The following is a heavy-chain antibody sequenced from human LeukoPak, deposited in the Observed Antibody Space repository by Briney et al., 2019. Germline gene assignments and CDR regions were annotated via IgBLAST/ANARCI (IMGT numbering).Heavy chain of an antibody. D-gene: IGHD6-19*01. CDR2: IKRDGSEN. J-gene: IGHJ4*02. V-gene: IGHV3-7*01. CDR1: GFTFSSYS. Sequence: GGSLRLSCAASGFTFSSYSMGWVRQAAGKGLERVAYIKRDGSENRYVDSVKGRFAISRDNAENSLYLQMNSLRTEDTAMYYCARYSSGWDFDCWGQGTLVTVSS. CDR3: ARYSSGWDFDC.